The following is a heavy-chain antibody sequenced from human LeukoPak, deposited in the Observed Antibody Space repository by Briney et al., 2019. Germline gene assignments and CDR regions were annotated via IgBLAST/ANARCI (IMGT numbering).Heavy chain of an antibody. CDR1: GGSISSSY. V-gene: IGHV4-59*08. Sequence: KASETLSLTCTVSGGSISSSYWSWIRQPPGKGLEWIGYIYYSGSTNYNPSLKSRVTISVDTSKTQISLKLSSVTAADTAVYYCARHGHYYDTSGYYSIPDFWGQGTLVTVSS. D-gene: IGHD3-22*01. CDR2: IYYSGST. CDR3: ARHGHYYDTSGYYSIPDF. J-gene: IGHJ4*02.